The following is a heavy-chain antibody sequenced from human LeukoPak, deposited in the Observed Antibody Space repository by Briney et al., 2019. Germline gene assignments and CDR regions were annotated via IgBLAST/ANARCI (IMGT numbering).Heavy chain of an antibody. Sequence: ASVKVSCKASGYTFTSYGISWVRQAPGQGLEWMGWISAYNGNTNYAQKLQGRVTMTTDTSTSTAYRELRSLRSDDTVVYYCARVGSEGDIVVVPPINWGQGTLVTVSS. J-gene: IGHJ4*02. CDR3: ARVGSEGDIVVVPPIN. D-gene: IGHD2-2*01. V-gene: IGHV1-18*01. CDR2: ISAYNGNT. CDR1: GYTFTSYG.